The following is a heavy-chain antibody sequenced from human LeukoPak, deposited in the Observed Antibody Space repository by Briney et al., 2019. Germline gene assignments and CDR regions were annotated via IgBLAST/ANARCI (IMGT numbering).Heavy chain of an antibody. CDR3: VFWVAATGFDY. V-gene: IGHV4-31*03. CDR2: IYYSGST. CDR1: GGSISSGGYY. D-gene: IGHD2-15*01. J-gene: IGHJ4*02. Sequence: SQTLSLTCTVSGGSISSGGYYWSWIRQHPGMGLEWFGYIYYSGSTYCNPSLKSRVTISVDTSKNQFSLKLSSVTAADTAVYYCVFWVAATGFDYWGQGTLVTVSS.